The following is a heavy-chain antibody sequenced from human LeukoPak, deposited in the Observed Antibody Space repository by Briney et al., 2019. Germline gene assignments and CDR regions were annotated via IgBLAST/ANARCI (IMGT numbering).Heavy chain of an antibody. D-gene: IGHD3-22*01. V-gene: IGHV4-39*01. CDR1: GGFISGSHYY. CDR3: ARGYDY. Sequence: PSETLSLTCTVSGGFISGSHYYWAWIRQPPGKGLEWIGMINYSDNRYYNPSLWSRATISVDTSTNQFSLNLNSVTAADTAVYYCARGYDYWGQGTLVAVSS. CDR2: INYSDNR. J-gene: IGHJ4*02.